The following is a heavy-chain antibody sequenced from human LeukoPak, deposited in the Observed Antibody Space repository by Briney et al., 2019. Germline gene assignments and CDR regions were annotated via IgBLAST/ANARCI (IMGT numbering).Heavy chain of an antibody. J-gene: IGHJ5*02. CDR1: GGSFSGYY. Sequence: KPSETLSLTCAVYGGSFSGYYWSWIRQPPRKGLEWIGEINHSGSTNNNPSLKSRVTISVDTSKNQFSLKLSSVAAAETAVYYCASLYYYGSGKDYNWFDPWGQGTLVSVSS. CDR3: ASLYYYGSGKDYNWFDP. V-gene: IGHV4-34*01. D-gene: IGHD3-10*01. CDR2: INHSGST.